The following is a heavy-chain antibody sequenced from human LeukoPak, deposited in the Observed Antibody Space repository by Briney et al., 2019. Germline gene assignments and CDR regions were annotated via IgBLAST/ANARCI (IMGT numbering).Heavy chain of an antibody. V-gene: IGHV4-39*01. Sequence: SETLPLTCTVSGGSISSSSYYWGWIRQPPGKGLEWIVSIYYSGSTYSNPSLKSRVTISVDTSKNQFSLELRSVTAADTAVYYCVRVGRVAVGYNWFDPWGQGTLVTVSS. CDR2: IYYSGST. D-gene: IGHD2-15*01. CDR3: VRVGRVAVGYNWFDP. J-gene: IGHJ5*02. CDR1: GGSISSSSYY.